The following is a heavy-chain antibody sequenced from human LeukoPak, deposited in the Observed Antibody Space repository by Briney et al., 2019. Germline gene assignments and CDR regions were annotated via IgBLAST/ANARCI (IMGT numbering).Heavy chain of an antibody. CDR3: ASNTVTTRDWFDP. CDR2: INPKSGGT. D-gene: IGHD4-17*01. J-gene: IGHJ5*02. Sequence: GASVKVSCKASGYTFTGYYIHWVRQAPGQGLEWMGWINPKSGGTNYAQKLQGRVTMTTDTSTSTAYMELRSLRSDDTAVYYCASNTVTTRDWFDPWGQGTLVTVSS. CDR1: GYTFTGYY. V-gene: IGHV1-2*02.